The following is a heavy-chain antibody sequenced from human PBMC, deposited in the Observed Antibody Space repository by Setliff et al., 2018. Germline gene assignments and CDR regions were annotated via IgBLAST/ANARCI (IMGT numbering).Heavy chain of an antibody. CDR1: GGSVRGYY. CDR3: ARENGYCSGGACYFMFDY. D-gene: IGHD2-15*01. V-gene: IGHV4-59*02. J-gene: IGHJ4*02. CDR2: MYYSGDT. Sequence: SETLSLTCTVSGGSVRGYYGSWIRQPPGKGLEWIGYMYYSGDTNYNPSLKSRVTISVDTSKNQFSLELRAVTAADTALYYCARENGYCSGGACYFMFDYWGQGTLVTVSS.